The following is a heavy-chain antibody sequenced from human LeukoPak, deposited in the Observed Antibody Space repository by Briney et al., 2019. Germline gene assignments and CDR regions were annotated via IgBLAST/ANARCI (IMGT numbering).Heavy chain of an antibody. D-gene: IGHD3-10*01. V-gene: IGHV3-23*01. J-gene: IGHJ4*02. Sequence: GGSLRLSCAASGFTFSSYVMTWVRQAPGKGLEWVSTISVSGGSTYYADSVKGRFTISRDTSKSTLYLQMNSLRDEDTAVYYCAKYGSGTYYNGLYWGQGTLVTVSS. CDR3: AKYGSGTYYNGLY. CDR1: GFTFSSYV. CDR2: ISVSGGST.